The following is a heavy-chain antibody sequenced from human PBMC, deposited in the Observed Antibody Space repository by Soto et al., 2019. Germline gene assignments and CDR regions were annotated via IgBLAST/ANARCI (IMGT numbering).Heavy chain of an antibody. V-gene: IGHV4-61*01. CDR3: ANLTRWFLNY. CDR2: VYYSGST. D-gene: IGHD2-15*01. Sequence: SPEALSLTCTVSRGSFRSCSYYWSSILHPHLNGPDGMGDVYYSGSTNYNSSLKSRVTRSVDTSKNQFSLKLSSVTTAATAVYYCANLTRWFLNYWGQGTLVTVCS. J-gene: IGHJ4*02. CDR1: RGSFRSCSYY.